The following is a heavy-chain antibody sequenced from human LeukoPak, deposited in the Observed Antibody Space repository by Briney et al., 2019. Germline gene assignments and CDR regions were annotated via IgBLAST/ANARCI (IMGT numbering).Heavy chain of an antibody. CDR3: ARGYYYASSGYSAY. V-gene: IGHV3-33*01. CDR1: GFSFSGYG. CDR2: IWEDGRNK. J-gene: IGHJ4*02. D-gene: IGHD3-22*01. Sequence: PGGALRLSCAASGFSFSGYGMHWGRQAPGKGVGRGAVIWEDGRNKYFADSGKGRFTISRDNSKTTLYLQMNSLRAEDTAVYYCARGYYYASSGYSAYWGQGTLVTVSS.